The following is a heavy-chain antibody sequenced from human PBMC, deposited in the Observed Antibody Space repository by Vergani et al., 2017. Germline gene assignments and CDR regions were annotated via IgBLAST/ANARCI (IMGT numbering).Heavy chain of an antibody. CDR2: IYYSGST. CDR1: GDSIISRSYY. D-gene: IGHD6-19*01. V-gene: IGHV4-39*01. J-gene: IGHJ5*02. Sequence: QMQLQESGPGLVKASETLSLTCTVSGDSIISRSYYWGWIRQPPGKGLEWIASIYYSGSTYYNPSLKSRVTISVATSKNQFSLKLSSVTAADTAVYFWARHSTVEWLVKLGWIDPWGQGLLVTVSS. CDR3: ARHSTVEWLVKLGWIDP.